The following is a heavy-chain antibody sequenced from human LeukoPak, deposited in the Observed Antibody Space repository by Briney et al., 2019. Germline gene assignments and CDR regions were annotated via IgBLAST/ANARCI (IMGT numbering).Heavy chain of an antibody. D-gene: IGHD4-11*01. J-gene: IGHJ4*02. CDR2: ISGSGGSA. CDR1: GFTFSSYA. CDR3: AKTPYSNPFRVPFDY. Sequence: GGSLRLSCAASGFTFSSYAMSWVSQAPGKGLEWVSAISGSGGSAYYADSVKGRFTISRDNSKNTLYLQMNSLRAEDTAVYYCAKTPYSNPFRVPFDYWGQGTLVTVSS. V-gene: IGHV3-23*01.